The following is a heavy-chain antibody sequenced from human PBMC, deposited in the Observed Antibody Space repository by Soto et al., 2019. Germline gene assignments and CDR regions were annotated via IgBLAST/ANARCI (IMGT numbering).Heavy chain of an antibody. CDR3: ARGGPRQLVIYGMDV. CDR2: INPSGGIT. CDR1: GYTFTSYY. V-gene: IGHV1-46*01. Sequence: VASVKVSCKAAGYTFTSYYMHWVRQAPGQGLEWMGIINPSGGITSYAQKFQGRVTMTRDTSTSTVYMEVRRLRSEDTAVYYCARGGPRQLVIYGMDVWGQGTTVTVSS. D-gene: IGHD6-6*01. J-gene: IGHJ6*02.